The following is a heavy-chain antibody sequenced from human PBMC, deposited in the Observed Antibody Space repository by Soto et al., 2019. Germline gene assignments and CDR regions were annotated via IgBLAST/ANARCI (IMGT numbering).Heavy chain of an antibody. V-gene: IGHV3-64*01. J-gene: IGHJ4*02. CDR2: ISSYGGST. D-gene: IGHD3-22*01. Sequence: EVQLVESGGGLVQPGGSLRLSCAASGFTFSSYAMHWVRQAPGKGLEYVSDISSYGGSTYYANSVKGRFTISRDNSKNTRYLQMGGLSAEDIAVYYCARDPDSSGYYYFDYWGQGTLVTVSS. CDR1: GFTFSSYA. CDR3: ARDPDSSGYYYFDY.